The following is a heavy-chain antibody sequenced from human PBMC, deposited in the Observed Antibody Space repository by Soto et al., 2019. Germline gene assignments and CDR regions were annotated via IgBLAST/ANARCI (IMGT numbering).Heavy chain of an antibody. CDR2: IYYSGST. J-gene: IGHJ4*02. D-gene: IGHD3-16*01. V-gene: IGHV4-59*01. Sequence: QVQLQESGPGLVKPSETLSLTCTVSGGSISSYYWSWIRQPPGKGLEYIGYIYYSGSTNYNPSLNSRVTISVDTPKNHFSLKLSSVTAADTAVYYCARGGGSPDYWGQGTLVTVSS. CDR1: GGSISSYY. CDR3: ARGGGSPDY.